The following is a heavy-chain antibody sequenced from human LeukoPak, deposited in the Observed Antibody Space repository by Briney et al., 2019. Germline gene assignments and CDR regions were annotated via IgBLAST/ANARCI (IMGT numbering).Heavy chain of an antibody. CDR3: ARGVATEMHYYDYYMDV. CDR1: GYTFTGYG. J-gene: IGHJ6*03. D-gene: IGHD3-3*01. CDR2: ISAYNGNT. V-gene: IGHV1-18*01. Sequence: ASVKVSCQASGYTFTGYGISWVRLAPGQGLEWIGWISAYNGNTNYAQKFQGRVSITTDESTSTAYMELSSLRSEDTAVYYCARGVATEMHYYDYYMDVWGKGTTVTVSS.